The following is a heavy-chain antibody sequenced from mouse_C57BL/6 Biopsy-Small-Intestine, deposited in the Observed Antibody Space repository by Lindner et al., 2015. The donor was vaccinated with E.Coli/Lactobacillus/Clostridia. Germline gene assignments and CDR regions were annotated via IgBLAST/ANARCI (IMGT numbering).Heavy chain of an antibody. D-gene: IGHD1-3*01. V-gene: IGHV3-5*01. Sequence: QLQESGPGLVKPSQTVFLTCTVTGISITTGNYRWSWIRQFPGNKLEWIGCIYYSGTITYNPSLTSRTTITRDTPKNQFFLEMNSLTAEDTATYYCARDQSGVDYWGQGTTLTVSS. J-gene: IGHJ2*01. CDR3: ARDQSGVDY. CDR2: IYYSGTI. CDR1: GISITTGNYR.